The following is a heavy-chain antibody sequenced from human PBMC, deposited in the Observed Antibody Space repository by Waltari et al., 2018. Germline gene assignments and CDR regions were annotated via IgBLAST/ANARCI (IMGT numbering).Heavy chain of an antibody. CDR1: GYSISSGSY. J-gene: IGHJ3*02. Sequence: QVQLQESGPGLVKPSETLSLTCTVAGYSISSGSYWGWIRQPPGKGLEWIGSIYHSGSTYYNPSLKSRVTISVDTSKNQFSLKLSSVTAADTAVYYCARDEAYYYDSSGYYFDIWGQGTMVTVSS. CDR2: IYHSGST. V-gene: IGHV4-38-2*02. CDR3: ARDEAYYYDSSGYYFDI. D-gene: IGHD3-22*01.